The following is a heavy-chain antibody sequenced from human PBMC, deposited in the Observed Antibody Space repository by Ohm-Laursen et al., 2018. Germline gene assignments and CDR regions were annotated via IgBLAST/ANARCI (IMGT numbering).Heavy chain of an antibody. D-gene: IGHD3-16*01. J-gene: IGHJ4*02. Sequence: SSVKVSCKASGGTFSSYAISWVRQAPGQGLEWMGGIIPIFGTANYAQKFQGRVTITADKSASTAYMELSSLRSEDTAVYYCARESFAGSNSFDYWGQGTLVTVSS. CDR2: IIPIFGTA. CDR1: GGTFSSYA. CDR3: ARESFAGSNSFDY. V-gene: IGHV1-69*06.